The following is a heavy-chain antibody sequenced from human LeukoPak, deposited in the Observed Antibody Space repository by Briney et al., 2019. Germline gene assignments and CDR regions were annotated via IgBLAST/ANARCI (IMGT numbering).Heavy chain of an antibody. D-gene: IGHD6-6*01. CDR3: AKGPEYSSSSPTPYYFDY. V-gene: IGHV3-23*01. Sequence: GGSLRLSCAASGFTFSSYAMSWVRQAPGKGLEWVSAISGSGGSTYYADSVKGRFTISRDNSKNTLYLQMNSLRAEDTAVYYCAKGPEYSSSSPTPYYFDYWGQGTLVTVSS. CDR1: GFTFSSYA. CDR2: ISGSGGST. J-gene: IGHJ4*02.